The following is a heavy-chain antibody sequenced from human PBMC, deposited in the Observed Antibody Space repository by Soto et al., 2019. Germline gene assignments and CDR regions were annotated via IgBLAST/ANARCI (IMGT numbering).Heavy chain of an antibody. Sequence: GGSLRLSCTASGFTFGDYAMSWFRQAPGKGLEWVGFIRSKAYGGTTEYAASVKGRFTISRDDSKSIAYLQMNSLKTEDTAVYYCTRDEWAPQRLTWEPNGDFDYWGQGTLVTVSS. V-gene: IGHV3-49*03. D-gene: IGHD6-25*01. CDR3: TRDEWAPQRLTWEPNGDFDY. CDR1: GFTFGDYA. J-gene: IGHJ4*02. CDR2: IRSKAYGGTT.